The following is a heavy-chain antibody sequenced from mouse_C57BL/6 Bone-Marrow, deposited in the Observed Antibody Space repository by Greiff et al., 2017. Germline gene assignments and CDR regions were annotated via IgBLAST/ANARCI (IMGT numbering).Heavy chain of an antibody. V-gene: IGHV5-6*01. J-gene: IGHJ4*01. D-gene: IGHD1-1*01. CDR2: ISSGGSYT. Sequence: EVQVVESGGDLVKPGGSLKLSCAASGFTFSSYGMSWVRQTPDKRLEWVATISSGGSYTYYPDSVKGRFTISRDNAKNTLYLQMSSVKSEDTAMYYCARHGHCYYASSPYYAMDYWGQGTSVTVSS. CDR1: GFTFSSYG. CDR3: ARHGHCYYASSPYYAMDY.